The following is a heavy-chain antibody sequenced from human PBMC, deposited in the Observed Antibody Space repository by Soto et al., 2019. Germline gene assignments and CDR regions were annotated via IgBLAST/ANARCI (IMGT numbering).Heavy chain of an antibody. Sequence: GGSLRLSCAASGFTFSSYAMHWVRQAPGKGLEWVAVISYDGSNKYYADSVKGRFTISRDNSKNTLYLQMNSLRAEDTAVYYCARVADIVVGKDYYYGMDVWGQGTTVTVSS. CDR3: ARVADIVVGKDYYYGMDV. CDR1: GFTFSSYA. J-gene: IGHJ6*02. CDR2: ISYDGSNK. D-gene: IGHD2-15*01. V-gene: IGHV3-30*04.